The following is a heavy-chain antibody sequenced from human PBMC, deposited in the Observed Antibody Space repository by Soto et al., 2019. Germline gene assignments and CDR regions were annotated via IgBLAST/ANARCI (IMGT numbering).Heavy chain of an antibody. V-gene: IGHV6-1*01. J-gene: IGHJ6*02. CDR1: GDSVSSNSAA. Sequence: SQTLSLTCAISGDSVSSNSAAWNWIRQSPSRGLEWLGRTYYRSKWYNDYAVSVKSRITINPDTSKNQFSLQLNSVTPEDTAVYYCAREIPHYYGSGSNYYGMDVWGQGTTVTVSS. CDR3: AREIPHYYGSGSNYYGMDV. CDR2: TYYRSKWYN. D-gene: IGHD3-10*01.